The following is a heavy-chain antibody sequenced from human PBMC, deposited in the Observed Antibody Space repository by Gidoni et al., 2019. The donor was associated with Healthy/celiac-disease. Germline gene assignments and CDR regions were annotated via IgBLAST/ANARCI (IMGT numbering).Heavy chain of an antibody. CDR1: GFTFSSYG. Sequence: QVQLVESGGGVVQPGRSLRLSCAASGFTFSSYGMHWVRQAPGKGLEWVAVIWYDGSNKYYADSVKGRFTISRDNSKNTLYLQMNSLRAEDTAVYYCAREREAGIGAFDIWGQGTMVTVSS. D-gene: IGHD3-10*01. J-gene: IGHJ3*02. CDR3: AREREAGIGAFDI. CDR2: IWYDGSNK. V-gene: IGHV3-33*01.